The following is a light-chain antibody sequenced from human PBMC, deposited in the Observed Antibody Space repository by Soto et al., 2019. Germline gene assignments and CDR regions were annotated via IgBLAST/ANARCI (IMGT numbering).Light chain of an antibody. CDR1: SFNIGRNP. CDR3: AAWDDSLNGWV. Sequence: QSVLTQPPSASGTPGQRVTISCSGSSFNIGRNPVNWYQPFPGTAPKLLIYTNDQRPSGVPDRFSGSKSGTSASLAISGLQSEDEADYYCAAWDDSLNGWVFGGGTQLTVL. V-gene: IGLV1-44*01. CDR2: TND. J-gene: IGLJ7*01.